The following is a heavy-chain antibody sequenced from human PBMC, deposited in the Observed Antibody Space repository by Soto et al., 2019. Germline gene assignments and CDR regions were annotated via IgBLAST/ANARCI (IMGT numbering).Heavy chain of an antibody. D-gene: IGHD6-6*01. Sequence: SGSLSLTCTLSGSPISSYYWAWNRQPAGKGLEWIGHIYTSGSTKYNPSLKSRVTMSVDTSKNQFSLKLSSVTAADTAVYYCARETMEGSSRSSYFYYGTDVCGHCTPVTLSS. CDR3: ARETMEGSSRSSYFYYGTDV. CDR2: IYTSGST. CDR1: GSPISSYY. J-gene: IGHJ6*02. V-gene: IGHV4-4*07.